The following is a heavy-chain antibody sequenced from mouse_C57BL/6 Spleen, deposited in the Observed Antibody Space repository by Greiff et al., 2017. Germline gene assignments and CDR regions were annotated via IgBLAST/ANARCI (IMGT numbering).Heavy chain of an antibody. CDR2: IYPRSGNT. V-gene: IGHV1-81*01. CDR3: AREDYYGTPFDY. J-gene: IGHJ2*01. D-gene: IGHD1-1*01. Sequence: QVQLQQSGAELARPGASVTLSCKASGYTFTSYGISWVKQRTGQGLEWIGEIYPRSGNTYYNEKFKGKATLTADKSSSTAYMELRSLTSEDSAVYFCAREDYYGTPFDYWGQGTTLTVSS. CDR1: GYTFTSYG.